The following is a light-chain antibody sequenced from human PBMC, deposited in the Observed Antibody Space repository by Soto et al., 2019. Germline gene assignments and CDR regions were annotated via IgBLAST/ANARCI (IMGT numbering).Light chain of an antibody. Sequence: DIPMTQSPSSLSASVGDRVTISCRASQSISSYLNWYQQKPGKAPKFLIYAASSLQSGVPSRFSGSGSGTDFTLTISSLQPEDFATYYCQQSYSTPWTFGQGTKVEI. CDR2: AAS. CDR3: QQSYSTPWT. V-gene: IGKV1-39*01. CDR1: QSISSY. J-gene: IGKJ1*01.